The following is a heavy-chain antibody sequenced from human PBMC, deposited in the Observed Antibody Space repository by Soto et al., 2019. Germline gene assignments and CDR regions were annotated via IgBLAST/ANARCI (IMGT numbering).Heavy chain of an antibody. CDR1: GGSISSISYY. V-gene: IGHV4-39*01. D-gene: IGHD3-10*01. CDR3: ARHPIPRYGSGKVY. Sequence: PSETLSLTCTVSGGSISSISYYWGWIRQPPGKGLEWIGSIYYTGSTYYNPSLKSRVTISVDTSKNQFSLKLRSVTAADTAVYYCARHPIPRYGSGKVYWGQGTPVTVSS. CDR2: IYYTGST. J-gene: IGHJ4*02.